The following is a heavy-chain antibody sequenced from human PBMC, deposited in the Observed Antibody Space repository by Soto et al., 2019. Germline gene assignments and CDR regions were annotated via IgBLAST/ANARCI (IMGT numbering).Heavy chain of an antibody. V-gene: IGHV3-23*01. CDR3: ARAQPTYSSSYFDY. Sequence: EVQLLESGGDLVQPGGSLRLSCAASGFTFSSYAMSWVRQAPGKGLEWVSTISGRGDDTYYTDSVKGRFNISRDNSKNTLYVHMNSLRAEDTAVYYCARAQPTYSSSYFDYWGQGTLVTVSS. D-gene: IGHD3-22*01. J-gene: IGHJ4*02. CDR2: ISGRGDDT. CDR1: GFTFSSYA.